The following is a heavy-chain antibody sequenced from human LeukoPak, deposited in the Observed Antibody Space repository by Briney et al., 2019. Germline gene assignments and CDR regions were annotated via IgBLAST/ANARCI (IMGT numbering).Heavy chain of an antibody. D-gene: IGHD2-21*02. Sequence: GGSLRLSCAVSGVTLSSNHMSWVRQAPGKGLGWVSVMYNDGNAYYTDSVKGRFTIYRENPKNPVFLQMNSLRAEHTAMYYCARDREVVTARAQRDVWGKGTAVTVSS. V-gene: IGHV3-53*01. CDR2: MYNDGNA. CDR3: ARDREVVTARAQRDV. CDR1: GVTLSSNH. J-gene: IGHJ6*04.